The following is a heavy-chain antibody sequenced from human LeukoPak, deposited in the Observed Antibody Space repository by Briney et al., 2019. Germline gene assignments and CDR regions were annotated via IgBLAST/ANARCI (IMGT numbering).Heavy chain of an antibody. CDR2: IYYSGST. J-gene: IGHJ3*02. V-gene: IGHV4-30-4*08. Sequence: SETLSLTCTVSGGSISSGDYYWSWIHQPPGKGLEWIGYIYYSGSTYYNPSLKSRVTISVDTSKNQFSLKLSSVTAADTAVYYCARSTIFGVLSDAFDIWGQGTMVTVSS. D-gene: IGHD3-3*01. CDR1: GGSISSGDYY. CDR3: ARSTIFGVLSDAFDI.